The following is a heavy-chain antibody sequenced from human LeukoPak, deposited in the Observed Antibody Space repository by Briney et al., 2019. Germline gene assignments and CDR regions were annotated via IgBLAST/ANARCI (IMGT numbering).Heavy chain of an antibody. CDR1: GGSISSSY. J-gene: IGHJ4*02. CDR2: IYSSGST. CDR3: ERHATDYDILTGYYNVHPPDY. D-gene: IGHD3-9*01. Sequence: SETLSLTCTVSGGSISSSYWTWIRQPAGKGLEWIGRIYSSGSTNYNPSLKSRLTMSVDTSRNQFSLKLNSVTAADTAVYYCERHATDYDILTGYYNVHPPDYWGQGTLVTVSS. V-gene: IGHV4-4*07.